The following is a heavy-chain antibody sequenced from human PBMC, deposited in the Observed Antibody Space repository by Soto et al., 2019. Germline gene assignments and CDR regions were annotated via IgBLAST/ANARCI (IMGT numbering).Heavy chain of an antibody. J-gene: IGHJ3*02. CDR1: GGSISSSSYY. CDR2: IYYSGST. V-gene: IGHV4-39*01. CDR3: ARRIGYCSSTSLFCWAFDI. D-gene: IGHD2-2*01. Sequence: SETLSLTCTVSGGSISSSSYYWGWIRQPPGKGLEWIGSIYYSGSTYYNPSLKSRVTISVDTSKNQFSLKLSSVTAADTAVYYCARRIGYCSSTSLFCWAFDIWGQGTMVTVSS.